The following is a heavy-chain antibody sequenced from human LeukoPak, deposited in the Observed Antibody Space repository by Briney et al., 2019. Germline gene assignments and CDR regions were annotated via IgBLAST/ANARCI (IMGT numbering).Heavy chain of an antibody. CDR1: GFTFSCCS. CDR3: ARATVTTSYYYYYYMDV. Sequence: GGSLRLSCAASGFTFSCCSMNWVRQAPGKGLEWVSSISSISSYIYYADSVKGRFTISRDNAKNSLYLQMNSLRAEDTAVYYCARATVTTSYYYYYYMDVWGKGTTVTISS. V-gene: IGHV3-21*01. CDR2: ISSISSYI. J-gene: IGHJ6*03. D-gene: IGHD4-17*01.